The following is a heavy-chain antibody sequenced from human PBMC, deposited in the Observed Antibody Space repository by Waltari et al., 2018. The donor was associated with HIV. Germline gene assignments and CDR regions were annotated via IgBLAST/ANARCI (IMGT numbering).Heavy chain of an antibody. J-gene: IGHJ4*02. CDR3: ARERQGTVTKDFDY. D-gene: IGHD4-17*01. Sequence: EVQLVESGGGLVKPGGSLRLSCAASGFTFSSYSMNWVRQAPGKGLEGVSYISSSGTFIYCADSVKGRVTISRDNAKNSLYLQMNSLRAEDTAVYYCARERQGTVTKDFDYWGQGTLVTVSS. CDR1: GFTFSSYS. V-gene: IGHV3-21*01. CDR2: ISSSGTFI.